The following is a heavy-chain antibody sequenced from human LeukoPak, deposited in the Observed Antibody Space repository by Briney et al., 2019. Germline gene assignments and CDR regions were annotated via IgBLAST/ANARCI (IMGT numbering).Heavy chain of an antibody. CDR2: IKSKTEGGTT. CDR3: TTIMNDYADYSSLD. D-gene: IGHD4-17*01. Sequence: PGGSLTLSCAASGFTFNNAWMSWVRQAPGKGLEWVGRIKSKTEGGTTDYAAPVKGRFTISRDDSKNTLYLQMNSLKTEDTALYYCTTIMNDYADYSSLDWGQGTLVTVSS. V-gene: IGHV3-15*01. J-gene: IGHJ4*02. CDR1: GFTFNNAW.